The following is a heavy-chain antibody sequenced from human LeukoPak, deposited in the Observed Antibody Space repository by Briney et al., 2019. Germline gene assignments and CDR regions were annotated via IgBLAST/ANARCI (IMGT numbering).Heavy chain of an antibody. J-gene: IGHJ5*02. CDR3: ARTGDYDILTGLNWFDP. Sequence: PGGSLRLSCAASGFTFSSYSMNWVRQAPGKGLEWVSSISSSSSYIYYADSVKGRFTISRDNAKNSLYLQMNSLRAEDTAVYYRARTGDYDILTGLNWFDPWGQGTLVTVSS. CDR1: GFTFSSYS. V-gene: IGHV3-21*01. D-gene: IGHD3-9*01. CDR2: ISSSSSYI.